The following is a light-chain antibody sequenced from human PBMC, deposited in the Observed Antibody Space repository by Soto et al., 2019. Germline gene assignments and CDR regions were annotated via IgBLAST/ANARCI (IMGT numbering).Light chain of an antibody. CDR2: RAS. CDR1: RDIGTW. Sequence: TQMTXXPXXXSASVGDSVSITCRASRDIGTWLAWFQQKPGRAPNLLIYRASTLARGVPSRFSGSGSGTEFTLTISSLQPDDFATYYCHRHETYPLAFGGGTKVDI. CDR3: HRHETYPLA. V-gene: IGKV1-5*03. J-gene: IGKJ4*01.